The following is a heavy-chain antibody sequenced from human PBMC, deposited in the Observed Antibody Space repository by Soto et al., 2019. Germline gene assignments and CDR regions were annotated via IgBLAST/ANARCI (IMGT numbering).Heavy chain of an antibody. V-gene: IGHV4-59*08. D-gene: IGHD6-19*01. J-gene: IGHJ4*02. CDR1: GGSISSYY. CDR2: IYYSGST. Sequence: SETLSLTCTVSGGSISSYYWSWIRQPPGKGLEWIGYIYYSGSTNYNPSLKSRVTISVDTSKNQFSLKLSSVTAADTAVYYCARHHSSGWYGDYFDYWGQGTLVTVSS. CDR3: ARHHSSGWYGDYFDY.